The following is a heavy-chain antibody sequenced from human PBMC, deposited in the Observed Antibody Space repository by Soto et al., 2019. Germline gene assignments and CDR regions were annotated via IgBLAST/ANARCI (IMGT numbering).Heavy chain of an antibody. D-gene: IGHD5-18*01. Sequence: QVQLVESGGGVVQPGKSLRLSCAASGFTFSTYGMHWVRQAPGKGLEWVAVIRYDGSNKYHGDSLKGRFTISRDNSKNTLYLQINNLSAEDTAVYYCGRDGALGDTAVVDSWGQGTLVTVSS. CDR2: IRYDGSNK. CDR1: GFTFSTYG. CDR3: GRDGALGDTAVVDS. V-gene: IGHV3-33*01. J-gene: IGHJ4*02.